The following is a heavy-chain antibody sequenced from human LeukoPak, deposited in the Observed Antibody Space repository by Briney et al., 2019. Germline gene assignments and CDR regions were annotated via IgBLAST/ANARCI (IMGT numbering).Heavy chain of an antibody. CDR2: IIPILGIA. V-gene: IGHV1-69*04. J-gene: IGHJ6*03. D-gene: IGHD4-11*01. CDR1: GGTFSSYA. CDR3: ARDGGAIPYSNIIPYYYYYMDV. Sequence: SVKVSCKASGGTFSSYAISWVRQAPGQGLEWMGRIIPILGIANYAQKFQGRVTITADESTSTVYMELRSLRSEDTAVYYCARDGGAIPYSNIIPYYYYYMDVWGKGTTVTVSS.